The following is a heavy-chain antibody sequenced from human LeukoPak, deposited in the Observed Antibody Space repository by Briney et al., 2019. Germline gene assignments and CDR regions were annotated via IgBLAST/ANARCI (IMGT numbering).Heavy chain of an antibody. J-gene: IGHJ6*02. CDR1: GGPISSYY. CDR2: IYYSGST. D-gene: IGHD6-13*01. Sequence: SETLSLTCTVSGGPISSYYWSWIRQPPGKGLEWIGYIYYSGSTNYNPSLKSRVTISVDTSKNQFSLKLSSVTAADTAVYYCARIRSSSWYDYYYYGMDVWGQGTTVTVSS. V-gene: IGHV4-59*01. CDR3: ARIRSSSWYDYYYYGMDV.